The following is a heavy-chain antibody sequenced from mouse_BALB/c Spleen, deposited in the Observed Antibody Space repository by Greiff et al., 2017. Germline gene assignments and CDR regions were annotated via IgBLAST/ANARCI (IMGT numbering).Heavy chain of an antibody. CDR1: GFNIKDTY. CDR2: IDPANGNT. CDR3: ASFYYGNYYY. V-gene: IGHV14-3*02. D-gene: IGHD2-1*01. Sequence: VQLKQSGAELVKPGASVKLSCTASGFNIKDTYMHWVKQRPEQGLEWIGRIDPANGNTKYDPKFQGKATITADTSSNTAYLQLSSLTSEDTAVYYCASFYYGNYYYWGQGTTLTVSS. J-gene: IGHJ2*01.